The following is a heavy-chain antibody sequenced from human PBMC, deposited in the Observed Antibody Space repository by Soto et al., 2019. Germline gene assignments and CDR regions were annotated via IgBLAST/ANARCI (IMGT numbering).Heavy chain of an antibody. Sequence: QVQLQESGPGLVKPSETLSLTCTVSGGSISSYYWSWIRQPPGKGLEWIGYTYYSGSTNYNPSLKSRVTISVDTSKNQSSRKLSSVTAADTAVYYCASGRDGYNPVDYWGQGTLVTVSS. J-gene: IGHJ4*02. CDR1: GGSISSYY. D-gene: IGHD5-12*01. V-gene: IGHV4-59*01. CDR2: TYYSGST. CDR3: ASGRDGYNPVDY.